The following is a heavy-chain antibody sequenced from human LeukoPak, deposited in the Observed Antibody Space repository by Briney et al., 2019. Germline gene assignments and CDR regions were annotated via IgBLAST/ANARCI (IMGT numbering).Heavy chain of an antibody. D-gene: IGHD6-13*01. V-gene: IGHV3-66*01. Sequence: GGSLKLSCATSGITVSSDYMSWVRQAPGKGLEWVSVIYSDGSTYYADSVKGRFTISRDNSKNTLYLQVNSLRAEDTAVYYCARDGSSSWYFDYWGQGTLVTVSS. J-gene: IGHJ4*02. CDR2: IYSDGST. CDR1: GITVSSDY. CDR3: ARDGSSSWYFDY.